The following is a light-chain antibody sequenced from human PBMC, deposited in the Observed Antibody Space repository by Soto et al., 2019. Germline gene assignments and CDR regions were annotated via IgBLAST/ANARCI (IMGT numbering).Light chain of an antibody. V-gene: IGKV3-11*01. CDR2: DAS. J-gene: IGKJ5*01. Sequence: ILLTQSPATLPVSPGERATLSCRASQNISNYFIWYQQKPGQAPRLLIYDASHRATGIPVRLSGSGSESAFTLTISSLEPEDFAVYYCQQRSSPITFGQGTRLEIK. CDR3: QQRSSPIT. CDR1: QNISNY.